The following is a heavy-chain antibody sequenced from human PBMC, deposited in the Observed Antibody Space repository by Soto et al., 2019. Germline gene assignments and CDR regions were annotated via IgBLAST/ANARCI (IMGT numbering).Heavy chain of an antibody. CDR1: GGSISSYY. CDR2: IYYSGST. Sequence: PSETLSLTCTVSGGSISSYYWSWIRQPPGKGLEWIGYIYYSGSTNYNPSLKSRVIISVDTSKNQFSLKLSSVTAADTAVYYCARGRYDSSGFYPNFDYWGQGTLVTVSS. J-gene: IGHJ4*02. CDR3: ARGRYDSSGFYPNFDY. V-gene: IGHV4-59*01. D-gene: IGHD3-22*01.